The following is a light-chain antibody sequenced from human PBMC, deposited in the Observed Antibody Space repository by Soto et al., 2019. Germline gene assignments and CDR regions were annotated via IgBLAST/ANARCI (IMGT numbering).Light chain of an antibody. J-gene: IGKJ3*01. CDR2: DAS. CDR3: QQSHILPRT. Sequence: DIKMTQSPSSLSASVGERVTITCQASQDISNHLIWYQQKPGKAPKLLIYDASNVETGFPSRFSGRGSGTDFTFSISSLQPEDVATYFCQQSHILPRTFGPGTKVGIK. V-gene: IGKV1-33*01. CDR1: QDISNH.